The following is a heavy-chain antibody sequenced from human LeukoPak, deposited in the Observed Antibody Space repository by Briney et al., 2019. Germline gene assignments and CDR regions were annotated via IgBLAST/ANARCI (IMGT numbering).Heavy chain of an antibody. CDR2: IIPIFGTA. CDR3: ARDLYYDSSGYLYY. Sequence: SVKVSCTASGGTFSSYAISWVRQAPGQGLEWMGGIIPIFGTANYAQKFQGRVTITADESTSTAYMELSSLRSEDTAVYYYARDLYYDSSGYLYYWGQGTLVTVSS. D-gene: IGHD3-22*01. J-gene: IGHJ4*02. CDR1: GGTFSSYA. V-gene: IGHV1-69*13.